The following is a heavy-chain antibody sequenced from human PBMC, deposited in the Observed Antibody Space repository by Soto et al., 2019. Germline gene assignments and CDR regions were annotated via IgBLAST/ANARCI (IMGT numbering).Heavy chain of an antibody. V-gene: IGHV1-69*12. Sequence: QVQLVQSGAEVKKPGSSVKVSCKASGGTFSSYAISWVRQAPGQGLEWMGGIIPIFGTTNYSQKFQGRVTITADESTSTAYMELSSLRSEDMVVYYCARDGGYSTNWCDPWGQGYLVIVSS. J-gene: IGHJ5*02. CDR1: GGTFSSYA. D-gene: IGHD6-13*01. CDR3: ARDGGYSTNWCDP. CDR2: IIPIFGTT.